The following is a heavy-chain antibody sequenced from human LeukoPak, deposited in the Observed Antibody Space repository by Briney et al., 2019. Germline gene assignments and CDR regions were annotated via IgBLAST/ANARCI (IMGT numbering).Heavy chain of an antibody. J-gene: IGHJ4*02. CDR1: GGSISSGGYY. CDR2: IYYSGST. D-gene: IGHD2-2*01. V-gene: IGHV4-31*03. CDR3: ARSQDIIAVPAALPVR. Sequence: SETLSLTCTVSGGSISSGGYYWIWIPQHTGKGLEGIGYIYYSGSTYYNPSLKSRVTISVDTSKNQFSLNLSSVTAADTAVYYCARSQDIIAVPAALPVRWGQGTMVTVSS.